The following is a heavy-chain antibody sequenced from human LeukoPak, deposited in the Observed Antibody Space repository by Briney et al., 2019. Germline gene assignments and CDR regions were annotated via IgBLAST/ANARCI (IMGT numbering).Heavy chain of an antibody. Sequence: SETLSLTCAVYGGSFSGYYWSWIRQPPGKGLDWIGEMYHSGSTNYNPSLKSRVTISVDTSKNQFSLKLSSVTAADTAVYYCARGPDMTTVTPTNYYYYAMDVWGQGTTVTVPS. V-gene: IGHV4-34*01. CDR3: ARGPDMTTVTPTNYYYYAMDV. CDR2: MYHSGST. D-gene: IGHD4-17*01. J-gene: IGHJ6*02. CDR1: GGSFSGYY.